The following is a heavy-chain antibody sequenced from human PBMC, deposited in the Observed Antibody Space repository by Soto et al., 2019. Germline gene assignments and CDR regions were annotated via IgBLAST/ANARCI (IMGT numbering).Heavy chain of an antibody. CDR3: ARSRAAHYYYYYGMDV. Sequence: PSETLSLTCAVSGGSISSSNWWSWVRQPPGKGLEWIGYIYYSGSTNYNPSLKSRVTISVDTSKNQFSLKLSSVTAADTAVYYCARSRAAHYYYYYGMDVWGQGTTVTVSS. J-gene: IGHJ6*02. CDR1: GGSISSSNW. V-gene: IGHV4-4*02. D-gene: IGHD6-25*01. CDR2: IYYSGST.